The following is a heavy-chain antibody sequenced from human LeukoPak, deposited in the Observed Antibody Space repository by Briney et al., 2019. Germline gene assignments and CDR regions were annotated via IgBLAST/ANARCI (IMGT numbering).Heavy chain of an antibody. J-gene: IGHJ5*02. V-gene: IGHV1-69*13. Sequence: GASVKVSCKASGGTFSSYAISWVRQAPGQGLEWMGGIIPIFGTANYAQKFQGRVTITADESTSTAYMELSSLRSEDTAVYYCASFLFGELLSERTPGENWFDPWGQGTLVTVSS. CDR1: GGTFSSYA. CDR3: ASFLFGELLSERTPGENWFDP. CDR2: IIPIFGTA. D-gene: IGHD3-10*02.